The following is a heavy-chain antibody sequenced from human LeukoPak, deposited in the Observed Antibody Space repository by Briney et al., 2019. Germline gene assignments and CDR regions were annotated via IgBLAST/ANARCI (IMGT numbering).Heavy chain of an antibody. V-gene: IGHV1-8*01. D-gene: IGHD6-13*01. CDR2: MNPNSGNT. J-gene: IGHJ6*03. Sequence: ASVKVSCKASGYTFTSYDINWVRQATGQRLEWMGWMNPNSGNTGYAQKFQGRVTMTRNTSISTAYMELSSLRSEDTAVYYCARGSSSRYHYYYYMDVWGKGTTVTVSS. CDR3: ARGSSSRYHYYYYMDV. CDR1: GYTFTSYD.